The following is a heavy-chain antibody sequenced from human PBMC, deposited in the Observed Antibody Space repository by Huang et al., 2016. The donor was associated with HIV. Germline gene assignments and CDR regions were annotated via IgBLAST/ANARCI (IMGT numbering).Heavy chain of an antibody. CDR1: GYTFSSFG. V-gene: IGHV1-18*01. CDR3: ARGGGIQLWLLGYYYMDV. D-gene: IGHD5-18*01. Sequence: QVQLVQSGAEVKKPGASVKVSCKASGYTFSSFGISWVRQAPGQGLEWGWWVRVYNGNEKVAQKFQGRLTMTTDTSTRTAYMELRSLRTDDTAVYYCARGGGIQLWLLGYYYMDVWGNGTTVTVSS. CDR2: VRVYNGNE. J-gene: IGHJ6*03.